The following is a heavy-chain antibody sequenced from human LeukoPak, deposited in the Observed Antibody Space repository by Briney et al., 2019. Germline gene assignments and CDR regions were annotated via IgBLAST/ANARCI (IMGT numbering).Heavy chain of an antibody. J-gene: IGHJ4*02. CDR1: GGSISSGSDY. D-gene: IGHD3-16*02. CDR3: ARGIPDDYVWGSYRSDYYFDY. Sequence: SETLSLTCTVSGGSISSGSDYWSWIRQPAGKGLEWIGRIYISGSTNYNPSLKSRVTISVDTSKNQFSLKLSSVTAADTAVYYCARGIPDDYVWGSYRSDYYFDYWGQGTLVTVSS. CDR2: IYISGST. V-gene: IGHV4-61*02.